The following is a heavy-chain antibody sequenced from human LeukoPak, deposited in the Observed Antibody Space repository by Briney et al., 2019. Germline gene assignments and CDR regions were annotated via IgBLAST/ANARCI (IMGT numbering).Heavy chain of an antibody. V-gene: IGHV3-23*01. J-gene: IGHJ4*02. CDR1: GFNFDLYA. D-gene: IGHD1-26*01. CDR2: ISGSGDDT. CDR3: AREWVVAVGPTNYLDY. Sequence: PGGSLRLSCAASGFNFDLYAMTWVCQAPGKGLEWVASISGSGDDTYYAASVRGRFTISRDSSQTKLQMNSLRAEDTAMYYCAREWVVAVGPTNYLDYWGRGALVTVSS.